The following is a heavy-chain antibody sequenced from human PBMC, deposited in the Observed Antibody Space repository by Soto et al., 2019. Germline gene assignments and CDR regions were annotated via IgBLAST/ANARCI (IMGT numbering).Heavy chain of an antibody. CDR3: AREQYSGRYLNWFDS. D-gene: IGHD1-26*01. Sequence: HPGGSLRLSCAASGFTVSSNYMSWVRQAPGKGLEWVSLIYSGGSTNYADSAKGRFTISRDNSKNTLYLQMNSLRAEDTAVYYCAREQYSGRYLNWFDSWGQGTLVTVSS. CDR1: GFTVSSNY. J-gene: IGHJ5*01. V-gene: IGHV3-53*01. CDR2: IYSGGST.